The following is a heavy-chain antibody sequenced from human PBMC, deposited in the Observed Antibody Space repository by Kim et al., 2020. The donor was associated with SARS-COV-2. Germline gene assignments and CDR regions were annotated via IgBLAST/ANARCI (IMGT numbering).Heavy chain of an antibody. CDR1: GGSISSSNW. V-gene: IGHV4-4*02. J-gene: IGHJ4*02. D-gene: IGHD3-9*01. CDR3: ARLHVLRYFDWSETRGNFDY. Sequence: SETLSLTCAVSGGSISSSNWWSWVRQPPGKGLEWIGEIYHSGSTNYNPSLKSRVTISVDKSKNQFSLKLSSVTAADTAVYYCARLHVLRYFDWSETRGNFDYWGQGTLVTVSS. CDR2: IYHSGST.